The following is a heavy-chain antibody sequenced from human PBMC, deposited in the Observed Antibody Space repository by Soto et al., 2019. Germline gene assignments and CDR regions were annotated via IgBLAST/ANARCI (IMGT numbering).Heavy chain of an antibody. J-gene: IGHJ5*02. CDR3: VRHYEGYCSTTSCYVIRFDP. Sequence: SETLSLTCTVSGGSISSYGYYWGWIRQPPGKGLEWIGSIYYSGSTYYNPSLRSRGTISGDTSKNQFSLKLSSVTAADTAVYYCVRHYEGYCSTTSCYVIRFDPWGQGTLVTVSS. CDR2: IYYSGST. V-gene: IGHV4-39*01. D-gene: IGHD2-2*01. CDR1: GGSISSYGYY.